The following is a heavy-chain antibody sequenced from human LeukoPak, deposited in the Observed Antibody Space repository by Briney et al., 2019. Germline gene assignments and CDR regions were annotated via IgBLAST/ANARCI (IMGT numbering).Heavy chain of an antibody. Sequence: ASVKVSCKASGGTFSSYAISWVRQAPGQGLEWMGGIIPIFGTANYAQKFQGRVTITADESTSTAYMELSSLRSEDTAVYYCARGYDFWSGYYDDYWGQGTLVTVSS. CDR2: IIPIFGTA. CDR1: GGTFSSYA. J-gene: IGHJ4*02. V-gene: IGHV1-69*13. CDR3: ARGYDFWSGYYDDY. D-gene: IGHD3-3*01.